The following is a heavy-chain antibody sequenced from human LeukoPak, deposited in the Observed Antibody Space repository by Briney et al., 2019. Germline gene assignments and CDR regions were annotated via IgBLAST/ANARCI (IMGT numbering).Heavy chain of an antibody. V-gene: IGHV1-69*04. CDR3: AREMGDREFYFDY. CDR2: IIPIVDVT. CDR1: GGTFSNFA. D-gene: IGHD3-10*01. Sequence: SVRVSCKASGGTFSNFAFSWVRQAPGQGLQWVGRIIPIVDVTSYAQNFKGRVTITADESTTTAYMELSSLRSEDTAVYYCAREMGDREFYFDYWGQGTLVTVSS. J-gene: IGHJ4*02.